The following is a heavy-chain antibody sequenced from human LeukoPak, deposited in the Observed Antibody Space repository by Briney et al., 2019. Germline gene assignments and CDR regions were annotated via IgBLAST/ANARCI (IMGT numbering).Heavy chain of an antibody. D-gene: IGHD2-15*01. J-gene: IGHJ3*02. CDR1: GFTFSSYS. Sequence: GGSLRLSCAASGFTFSSYSMNWVRQAPGKGLEWVSSISSSSSYIYYADSVKGRFTISRDNAKNSLYLQMNSLRAEDTAVYYCARVLRSHRSHHDAFDIWGQGTMVTVSS. V-gene: IGHV3-21*01. CDR2: ISSSSSYI. CDR3: ARVLRSHRSHHDAFDI.